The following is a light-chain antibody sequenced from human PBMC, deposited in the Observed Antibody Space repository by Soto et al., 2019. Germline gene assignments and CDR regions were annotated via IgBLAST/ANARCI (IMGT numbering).Light chain of an antibody. CDR2: DAS. CDR3: QQHNSYPWT. V-gene: IGKV1-5*01. CDR1: QSISSW. J-gene: IGKJ1*01. Sequence: IPITHSPSTVSATVRDRVPLTCRASQSISSWLAWYQQKPGKAPKLLIYDASSLESGVPSRFSGSGSGTEFTLTISSLQPDDFATYYCQQHNSYPWTSAQRTKVDI.